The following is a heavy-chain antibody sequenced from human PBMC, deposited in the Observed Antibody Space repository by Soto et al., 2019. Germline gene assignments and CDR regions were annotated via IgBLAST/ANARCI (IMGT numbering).Heavy chain of an antibody. V-gene: IGHV4-30-2*01. J-gene: IGHJ4*02. CDR1: GGSISSGGYS. CDR3: ARAPLHYGDTAMANDY. CDR2: IYHSGST. D-gene: IGHD5-18*01. Sequence: SETLSLTCAVSGGSISSGGYSWSWIRQPPGKGLEWIGYIYHSGSTYYNPSLKSRVTISVDRSKNQFSLKLSSVTAADTAVYYCARAPLHYGDTAMANDYWGQGTLVTVSS.